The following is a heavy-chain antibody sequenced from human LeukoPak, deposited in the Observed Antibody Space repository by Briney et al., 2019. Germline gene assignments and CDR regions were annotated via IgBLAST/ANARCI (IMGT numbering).Heavy chain of an antibody. Sequence: ASVKVSCKASGYTFTSYDINWVRQATGQGLEWMGWMNPNSGNTGYAQKFQGRVTMTRNTSISTAYMELSSPRSEDTAVYYCARDRRTRGAARPNWFDPWGQGTLVTVSS. CDR1: GYTFTSYD. CDR3: ARDRRTRGAARPNWFDP. CDR2: MNPNSGNT. J-gene: IGHJ5*02. D-gene: IGHD6-6*01. V-gene: IGHV1-8*01.